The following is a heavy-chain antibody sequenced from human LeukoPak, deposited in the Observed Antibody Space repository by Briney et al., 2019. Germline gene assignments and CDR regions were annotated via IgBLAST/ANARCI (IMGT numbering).Heavy chain of an antibody. CDR3: ARDHGYPASAFDY. D-gene: IGHD6-13*01. Sequence: ASVKISCKASGYTFTGYCMHWVRQAPGQGLEWMGWINPKSGGTNYAQKFQGRVTMTRDTSISTAYMELSRLRSDDTAVYYCARDHGYPASAFDYWGQGTLVTVSS. CDR1: GYTFTGYC. CDR2: INPKSGGT. J-gene: IGHJ4*02. V-gene: IGHV1-2*02.